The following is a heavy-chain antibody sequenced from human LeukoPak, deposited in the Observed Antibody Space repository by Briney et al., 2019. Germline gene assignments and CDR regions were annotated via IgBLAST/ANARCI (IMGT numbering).Heavy chain of an antibody. J-gene: IGHJ3*02. V-gene: IGHV4-59*08. CDR1: GGSISSYY. CDR2: LYYTGNI. D-gene: IGHD4-17*01. CDR3: ARTHDYGDPWAFDI. Sequence: SETLSLTCTVSGGSISSYYWSWIRQPPEKGLEWIGYLYYTGNINYNPSLKSRVSISVDTSKNQFSLKLSSVTAADTAVYYCARTHDYGDPWAFDIWGQGTMVTVSS.